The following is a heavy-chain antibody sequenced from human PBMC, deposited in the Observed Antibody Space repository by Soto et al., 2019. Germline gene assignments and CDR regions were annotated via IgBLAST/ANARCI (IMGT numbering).Heavy chain of an antibody. CDR3: AKSAPMDAGDKYYYDF. V-gene: IGHV1-69*13. CDR1: GGTFSTFG. J-gene: IGHJ4*02. CDR2: IIPFFGTA. Sequence: ASVKVSCKASGGTFSTFGISWVRQAPGQGLEWMGGIIPFFGTARYSQKFEDRITITADESTNTVYMDLRSLTSEDTAIYYCAKSAPMDAGDKYYYDFWGQGALVTV. D-gene: IGHD4-17*01.